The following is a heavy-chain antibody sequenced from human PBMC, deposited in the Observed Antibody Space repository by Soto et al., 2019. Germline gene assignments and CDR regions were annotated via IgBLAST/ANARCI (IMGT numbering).Heavy chain of an antibody. V-gene: IGHV1-46*01. CDR3: AGCEKIAVAGKLSVFDI. CDR2: FNPSGGGT. Sequence: ASVKVSCKASGDTYTSYYIQWVRQAPGQGLGWMGTFNPSGGGTFYAQKFQGRVTMTGDTSTSTVYMELGSLRSEDTAVYYCAGCEKIAVAGKLSVFDIWGQGTMFTV. J-gene: IGHJ3*02. CDR1: GDTYTSYY. D-gene: IGHD6-19*01.